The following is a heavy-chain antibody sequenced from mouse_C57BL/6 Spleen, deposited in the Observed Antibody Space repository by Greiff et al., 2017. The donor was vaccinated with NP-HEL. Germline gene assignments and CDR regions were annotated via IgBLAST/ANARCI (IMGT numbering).Heavy chain of an antibody. V-gene: IGHV1-50*01. Sequence: VQLQQPGAELVKPGASVKLSCKASGYTFTSYWMQWVKQRPGQGLEWIGEIDPSDSYTNYNQKFKGKATLTVDTSSSTAYMQLSSLTSEDSAVYYCARKGNYYGSSYLAWFAYWGQGTLVTVSA. CDR2: IDPSDSYT. CDR3: ARKGNYYGSSYLAWFAY. CDR1: GYTFTSYW. D-gene: IGHD1-1*01. J-gene: IGHJ3*01.